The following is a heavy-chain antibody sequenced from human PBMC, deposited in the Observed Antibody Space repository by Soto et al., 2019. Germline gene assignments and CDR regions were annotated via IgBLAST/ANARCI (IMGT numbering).Heavy chain of an antibody. CDR1: GFTFSSYS. V-gene: IGHV3-21*01. D-gene: IGHD3-10*01. CDR2: ISSSSSYI. CDR3: ARDLTPAAITMVRGVIIRTTYYYYGMDV. Sequence: GGSLRLSCAASGFTFSSYSMNWVRQAPGKGLEWVSSISSSSSYIYCADSVKGRFTISRDNAKNSLYLQMNSLRAEDTAVYYCARDLTPAAITMVRGVIIRTTYYYYGMDVWGQGTTVTVSS. J-gene: IGHJ6*02.